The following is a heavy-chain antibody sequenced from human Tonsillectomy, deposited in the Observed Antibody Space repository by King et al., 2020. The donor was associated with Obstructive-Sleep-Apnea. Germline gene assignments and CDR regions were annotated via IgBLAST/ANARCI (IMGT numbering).Heavy chain of an antibody. V-gene: IGHV3-64D*09. CDR3: VKVLKAYRSGREGFDY. J-gene: IGHJ4*02. CDR1: GFTFSSYA. CDR2: ISSNGGST. D-gene: IGHD6-19*01. Sequence: EEQLVQSGGGLVQPGGSLRLSCSASGFTFSSYAMHWVRQAPGKGLEYVSAISSNGGSTYYADSVKGRFTISRDNSKNTLYLQMSSLRAEDTAVYYCVKVLKAYRSGREGFDYWGQGTLVTVSS.